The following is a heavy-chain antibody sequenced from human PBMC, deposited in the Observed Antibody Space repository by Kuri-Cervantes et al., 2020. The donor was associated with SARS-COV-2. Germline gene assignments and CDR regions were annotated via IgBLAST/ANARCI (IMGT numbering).Heavy chain of an antibody. V-gene: IGHV3-64*01. D-gene: IGHD2-2*01. CDR2: ISSNGGST. J-gene: IGHJ5*02. CDR3: ARWMQSWRYCSSTSCSGGNWFDP. Sequence: GESLKISCAASGFTFSSYAMHWVRQAPGKGLEYVSAISSNGGSTYYANSVKGRFTISRDNSKNTLYRQMGSLRSEDTAVYYCARWMQSWRYCSSTSCSGGNWFDPWGQGTLVTVSS. CDR1: GFTFSSYA.